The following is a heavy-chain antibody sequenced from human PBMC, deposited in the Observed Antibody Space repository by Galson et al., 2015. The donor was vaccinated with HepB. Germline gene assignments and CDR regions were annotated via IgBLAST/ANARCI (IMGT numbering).Heavy chain of an antibody. J-gene: IGHJ6*02. CDR1: GLTFSSYA. CDR3: AKDPKTGYYLNYYYYGMDV. D-gene: IGHD3-9*01. V-gene: IGHV3-23*01. Sequence: SLRLSCAASGLTFSSYAMSWVRQAPGKGLEWVSAISGSGGSTYYADSVKGRFTISRDNSKNTLYLQMNSLRAEDTAVYYCAKDPKTGYYLNYYYYGMDVWGQGTTVTVSS. CDR2: ISGSGGST.